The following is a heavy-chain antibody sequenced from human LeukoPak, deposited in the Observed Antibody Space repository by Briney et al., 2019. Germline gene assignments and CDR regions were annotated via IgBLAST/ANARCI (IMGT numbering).Heavy chain of an antibody. V-gene: IGHV4-34*01. D-gene: IGHD6-19*01. CDR2: INHSGST. Sequence: KPSETLSLTCAVSGGSFSGYYWSWIRQPPGKGLEWIGEINHSGSTNYNPSLKSRVTISVDTSKNQFSLKLSSVTAADTAVYYCARGQRIAVAGTRSYFDLWGRGTLVTVSS. J-gene: IGHJ2*01. CDR1: GGSFSGYY. CDR3: ARGQRIAVAGTRSYFDL.